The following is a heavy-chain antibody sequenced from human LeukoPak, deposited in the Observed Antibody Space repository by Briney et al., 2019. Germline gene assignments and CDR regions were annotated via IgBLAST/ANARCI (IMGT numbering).Heavy chain of an antibody. V-gene: IGHV3-21*01. CDR1: GFTFGAYT. CDR3: AREDRESFDS. Sequence: PGGSLRLSCVASGFTFGAYTMNLVRQAPGKGLEWVSSISGNDYYIYYADSVKGRFTVSRDNAKNSLYLQMNSLTGEDTAVYYCAREDRESFDSWGQGTLVTVSS. D-gene: IGHD3-16*02. J-gene: IGHJ5*01. CDR2: ISGNDYYI.